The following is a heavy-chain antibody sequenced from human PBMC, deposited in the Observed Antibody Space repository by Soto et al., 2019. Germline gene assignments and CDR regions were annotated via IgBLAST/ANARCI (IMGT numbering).Heavy chain of an antibody. CDR1: GYTFTSYG. Sequence: ASVKVSCKASGYTFTSYGISWVRQAPGQGLEWMGWISAYNGNTNYAQKLQGRVTMTTDTSTSTAYMELSSLRSEDTAVYYCARTSRGRYYGSGSYYYYGMDVWGQGTTVTVSS. V-gene: IGHV1-18*01. CDR3: ARTSRGRYYGSGSYYYYGMDV. CDR2: ISAYNGNT. D-gene: IGHD3-10*01. J-gene: IGHJ6*02.